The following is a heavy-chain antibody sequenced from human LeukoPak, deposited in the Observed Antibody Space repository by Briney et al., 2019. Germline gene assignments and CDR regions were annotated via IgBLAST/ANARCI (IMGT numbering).Heavy chain of an antibody. J-gene: IGHJ6*02. CDR2: INSDGSST. V-gene: IGHV3-74*01. CDR3: ARVEVHHGHYYDFWSGSHYYYGMDV. CDR1: GFTFSSYW. D-gene: IGHD3-3*01. Sequence: GGSLRLSCAASGFTFSSYWMHWVRQAPGKGLVWVSRINSDGSSTSYADSVKGRFTISRDNAKNTLYLQMNSLRAEDTAVYYCARVEVHHGHYYDFWSGSHYYYGMDVWGQGTTVTVSS.